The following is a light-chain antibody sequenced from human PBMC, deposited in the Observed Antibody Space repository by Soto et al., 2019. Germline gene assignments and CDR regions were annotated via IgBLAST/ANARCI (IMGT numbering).Light chain of an antibody. CDR2: GAS. J-gene: IGKJ3*01. CDR1: QSISSY. CDR3: QQTYSIPFP. V-gene: IGKV1-39*01. Sequence: DIQMAQSPSSLSASVGDRVTITCRASQSISSYLNWYQQKPGKAPKLLMSGASSLQSGVPSRFSGRGSGTDFTLTITSLQPDDFANYYCQQTYSIPFPFGPGTKVGIK.